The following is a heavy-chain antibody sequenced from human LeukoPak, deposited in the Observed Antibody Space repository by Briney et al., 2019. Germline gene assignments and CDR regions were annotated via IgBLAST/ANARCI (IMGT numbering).Heavy chain of an antibody. Sequence: GGSLRLSCAASGFTFSSYGMNWVRQAPGKGLEWVSYISSSSSAIYYADSVKGRFTISRDNARSSLYLQMNSLRDEDTAVYYCARARDGDYCFDYWGQGTLVAVSS. V-gene: IGHV3-48*02. CDR3: ARARDGDYCFDY. CDR2: ISSSSSAI. D-gene: IGHD4-17*01. CDR1: GFTFSSYG. J-gene: IGHJ4*02.